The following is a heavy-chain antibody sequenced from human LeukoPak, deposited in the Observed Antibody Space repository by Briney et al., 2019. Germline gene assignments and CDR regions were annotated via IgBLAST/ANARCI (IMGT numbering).Heavy chain of an antibody. J-gene: IGHJ4*02. V-gene: IGHV4-31*03. CDR1: GGSISSGGYY. Sequence: SETLSLTCTVSGGSISSGGYYWSWIRQHPGKGLEWIGYIYYSGSTYYNPSLKSRVTISVDTSKNQFSLKLSSVTAADTAVYYCARVIFWQQLETARFDYWGQGTLVTVSS. CDR3: ARVIFWQQLETARFDY. D-gene: IGHD6-13*01. CDR2: IYYSGST.